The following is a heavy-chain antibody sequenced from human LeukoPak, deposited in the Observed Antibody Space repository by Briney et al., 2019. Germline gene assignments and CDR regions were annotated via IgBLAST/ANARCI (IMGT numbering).Heavy chain of an antibody. CDR3: ARDGTDIVVVVAATPTGYFDL. CDR1: GFTFSSYE. D-gene: IGHD2-15*01. Sequence: PGGSLRLSCAASGFTFSSYEMNWVRQAPGKGLEWVSYISSSGSTIYYADSVKGRFTISRDNAKNSLYLQMNSLRAGDTAVYYCARDGTDIVVVVAATPTGYFDLWGRGTLVTVSS. CDR2: ISSSGSTI. J-gene: IGHJ2*01. V-gene: IGHV3-48*03.